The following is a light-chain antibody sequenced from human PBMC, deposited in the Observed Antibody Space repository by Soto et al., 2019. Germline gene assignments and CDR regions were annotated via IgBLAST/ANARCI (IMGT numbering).Light chain of an antibody. J-gene: IGKJ5*01. CDR3: QQRRNLIT. V-gene: IGKV3-11*01. Sequence: EVVLTQSPAPLSLSPGERVTLSCRASQSVSSFLSWYQHKPGQAPRLLIYDASNRATGIPARFSGSGSGTDCTLTISSLEPEDFAIYYCQQRRNLITFGQGTRREIK. CDR2: DAS. CDR1: QSVSSF.